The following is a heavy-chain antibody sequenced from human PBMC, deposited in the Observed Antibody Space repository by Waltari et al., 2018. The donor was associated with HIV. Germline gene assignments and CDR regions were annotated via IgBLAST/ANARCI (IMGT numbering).Heavy chain of an antibody. CDR1: GYDVTSHG. D-gene: IGHD3-10*01. J-gene: IGHJ6*02. CDR3: ARVGGTWLQETHYYKGLDV. Sequence: QVHLMQSGPEMRQPGASVTISCRAAGYDVTSHGITWVRQAPGKGVEWGGWSWAYEGTKDIERRVKDRVSLSTDKSTTTAFFELRSLRIDDTATFYWARVGGTWLQETHYYKGLDVWGQGTTVIVSS. CDR2: SWAYEGTK. V-gene: IGHV1-18*01.